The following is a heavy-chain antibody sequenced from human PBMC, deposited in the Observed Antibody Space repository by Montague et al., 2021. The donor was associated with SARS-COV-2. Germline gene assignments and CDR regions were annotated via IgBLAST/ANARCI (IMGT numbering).Heavy chain of an antibody. CDR2: IYYSGST. V-gene: IGHV4-59*01. J-gene: IGHJ4*02. CDR3: ARRSLGYCSGGSCYSGYDY. CDR1: GGSISSYY. D-gene: IGHD2-15*01. Sequence: SETLSLTCTVSGGSISSYYWSWIRQPPGKGLEWIGYIYYSGSTNYNPSLKSRVIISVDTSKNQFSLKLSSVTAADTAVYYCARRSLGYCSGGSCYSGYDYWGQGTLVTVSS.